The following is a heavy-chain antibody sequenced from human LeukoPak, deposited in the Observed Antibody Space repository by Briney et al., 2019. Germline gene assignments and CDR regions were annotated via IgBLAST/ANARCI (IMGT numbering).Heavy chain of an antibody. D-gene: IGHD2-15*01. V-gene: IGHV1-69*05. CDR1: GGTFSSYA. CDR3: ARVGGVVAATETFDY. J-gene: IGHJ4*02. Sequence: SVKVSCKASGGTFSSYAISWVRQAPGQGLEWMGRIIPIFGTANYAQKFQGRVTITTDESTSTAYMELSSLRSEDTAVYYCARVGGVVAATETFDYWGQGTLGTVSS. CDR2: IIPIFGTA.